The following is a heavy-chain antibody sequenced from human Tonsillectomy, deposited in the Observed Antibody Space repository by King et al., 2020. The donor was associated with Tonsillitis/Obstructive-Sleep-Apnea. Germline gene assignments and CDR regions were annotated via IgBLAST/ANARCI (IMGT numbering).Heavy chain of an antibody. V-gene: IGHV3-48*02. CDR1: GFTLSSYS. CDR2: ISSSSSNI. D-gene: IGHD3-3*01. CDR3: ARNTIFGVVTGDYYYDYYMDV. Sequence: VQLVESGGGLVQPGGSLRLSCAASGFTLSSYSMNWVRQAPGKGLEWVSYISSSSSNIYYADSVKGRFTISRDNAKNSLYLQMNSLRDEDTAVYYCARNTIFGVVTGDYYYDYYMDVWGKGTTVTVSS. J-gene: IGHJ6*03.